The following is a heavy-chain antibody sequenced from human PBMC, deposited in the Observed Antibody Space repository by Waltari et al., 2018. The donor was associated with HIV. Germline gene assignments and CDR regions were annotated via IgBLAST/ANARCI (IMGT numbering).Heavy chain of an antibody. Sequence: QVQLVESVGGVVQPGRSLRLSCAASGVTFKNFAMNCGRPAPGKGLGWVGNIYYDGRKKFYGDSVRGRFTISRDNSKQILYLQMNSLRVEDTALYYCARDYNYAPDYWGQGTLVVVSS. J-gene: IGHJ4*02. CDR2: IYYDGRKK. D-gene: IGHD5-18*01. CDR1: GVTFKNFA. CDR3: ARDYNYAPDY. V-gene: IGHV3-33*01.